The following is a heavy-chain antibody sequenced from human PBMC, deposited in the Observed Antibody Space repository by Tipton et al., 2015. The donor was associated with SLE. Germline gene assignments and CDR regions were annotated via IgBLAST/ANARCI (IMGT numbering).Heavy chain of an antibody. Sequence: SGAEVKKPGASVKLSCKASGYSFIRFAMNWVRQAPGQGLEWMGWINTNTGNPTYAQGFTGRFAFSLDTSVNTAYLQISSLKAEDTAVYFCARTYYQYGMDVWGQGTTVTVSS. J-gene: IGHJ6*02. CDR2: INTNTGNP. CDR1: GYSFIRFA. V-gene: IGHV7-4-1*02. CDR3: ARTYYQYGMDV.